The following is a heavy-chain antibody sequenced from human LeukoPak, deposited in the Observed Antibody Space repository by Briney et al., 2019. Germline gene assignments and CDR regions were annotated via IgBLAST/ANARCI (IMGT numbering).Heavy chain of an antibody. D-gene: IGHD6-19*01. CDR3: ARGGSSGPVSR. V-gene: IGHV4-59*01. CDR2: IYYSGST. CDR1: GGSISSYY. J-gene: IGHJ4*02. Sequence: PSETLSLTCTVSGGSISSYYWSWIRQPPGKGLEWIGYIYYSGSTNYNPSLKSRVTISVDTSKNQFSLKLSSVTAADTAVYYCARGGSSGPVSRWGQGTLVTVSS.